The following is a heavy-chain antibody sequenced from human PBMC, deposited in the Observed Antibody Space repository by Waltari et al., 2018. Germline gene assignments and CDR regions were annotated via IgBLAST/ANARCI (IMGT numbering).Heavy chain of an antibody. CDR1: GGSIRSGGYY. Sequence: QVQLQESGPGLVKPSQTLSLTCTVSGGSIRSGGYYWSWIRQHPGKGLEWIGYINYSGSTYYNPSRKSRVTISVDTSKNQFSLKLSSVTAADTAVYYCARAGTGTTHQLDYWGQGTLVTVSS. CDR2: INYSGST. D-gene: IGHD1-7*01. J-gene: IGHJ4*02. CDR3: ARAGTGTTHQLDY. V-gene: IGHV4-31*03.